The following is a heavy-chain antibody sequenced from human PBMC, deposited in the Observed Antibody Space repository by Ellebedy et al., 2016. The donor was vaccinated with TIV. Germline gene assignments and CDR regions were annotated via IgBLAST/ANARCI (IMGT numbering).Heavy chain of an antibody. CDR3: AKDRSSSGYSMYYFDS. J-gene: IGHJ4*02. CDR1: GFSFDAYA. V-gene: IGHV3-9*01. Sequence: GGSLRLXCVTSGFSFDAYAMHWVRQAAGKGLEWVSSINWNSGHIDYADSVKGRFTISRDNAKNSLYLQMNSLRPEDTALYYCAKDRSSSGYSMYYFDSWGQGTPVTVSS. CDR2: INWNSGHI. D-gene: IGHD3-22*01.